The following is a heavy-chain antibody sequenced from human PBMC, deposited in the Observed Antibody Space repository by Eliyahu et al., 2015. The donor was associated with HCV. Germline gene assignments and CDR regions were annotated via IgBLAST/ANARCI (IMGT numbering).Heavy chain of an antibody. CDR2: ISYDGSNK. CDR3: AKGASVEMATIKDPSIYYFDY. V-gene: IGHV3-30*18. D-gene: IGHD5-24*01. Sequence: RLSCAASGFTFSSYGMHWVRQAPGKGLEWVAVISYDGSNKYYADSVKGRFTISRDNSKNTLYLQMNSLRAEDTAVYYCAKGASVEMATIKDPSIYYFDYWGQGTLVTVSS. CDR1: GFTFSSYG. J-gene: IGHJ4*02.